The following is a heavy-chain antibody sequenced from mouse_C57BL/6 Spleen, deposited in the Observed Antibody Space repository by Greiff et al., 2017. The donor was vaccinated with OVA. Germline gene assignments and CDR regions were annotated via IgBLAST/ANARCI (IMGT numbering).Heavy chain of an antibody. J-gene: IGHJ1*03. Sequence: DVKLVESGGGLVKPGGSLKLSCAASGFTFSDYGMHWVRQAPEKGLEWVAYISSGSSTNYYADTVKGRFTISRDNAKNTLFLQMTSLRSEDTAMYYCARIYYYGSSYFDVWGTGTTVTVSS. D-gene: IGHD1-1*01. CDR2: ISSGSSTN. V-gene: IGHV5-17*01. CDR1: GFTFSDYG. CDR3: ARIYYYGSSYFDV.